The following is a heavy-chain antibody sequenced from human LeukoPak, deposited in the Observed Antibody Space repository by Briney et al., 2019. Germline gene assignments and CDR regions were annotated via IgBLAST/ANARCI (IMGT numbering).Heavy chain of an antibody. J-gene: IGHJ4*02. CDR1: GFTFSSYS. V-gene: IGHV3-21*01. CDR3: AKAPSRAGNGWYQIDY. Sequence: GGSLRLSCAASGFTFSSYSMNWVRQAPGKGLEWVSSISSSSSYIYYADSVKGRFTISRDNAKNSLYLQMNSLRAEDTAVYYCAKAPSRAGNGWYQIDYWGQGTLVTVSS. D-gene: IGHD6-19*01. CDR2: ISSSSSYI.